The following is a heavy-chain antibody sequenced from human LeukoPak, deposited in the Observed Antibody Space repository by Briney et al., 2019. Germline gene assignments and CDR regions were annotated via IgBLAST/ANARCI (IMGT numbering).Heavy chain of an antibody. D-gene: IGHD2-8*01. V-gene: IGHV1-2*02. Sequence: ASVKVSCKASGYTFSSSGISWVRQAPGQGLEWMGWINPNSGDTNSAQNFQGRVTMTRDTSISTAYMELSSLRSDDTAVYYCARDRSMVRFDYWGQGTLVTVSS. J-gene: IGHJ4*02. CDR1: GYTFSSSG. CDR2: INPNSGDT. CDR3: ARDRSMVRFDY.